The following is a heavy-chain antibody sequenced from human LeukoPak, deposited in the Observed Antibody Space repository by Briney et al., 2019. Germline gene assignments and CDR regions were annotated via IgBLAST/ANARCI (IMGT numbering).Heavy chain of an antibody. CDR1: GGSISSSSYY. V-gene: IGHV4-39*01. CDR3: AATPSSSSLFDY. D-gene: IGHD6-6*01. CDR2: IYYSGST. Sequence: SETLSLTCTVSGGSISSSSYYWGWIRQPPGKGLEWIGSIYYSGSTYYNPSLKSRVTISVDTSKNQFSLKLSSVTAADTAAYYCAATPSSSSLFDYWGQGTLVTVSS. J-gene: IGHJ4*02.